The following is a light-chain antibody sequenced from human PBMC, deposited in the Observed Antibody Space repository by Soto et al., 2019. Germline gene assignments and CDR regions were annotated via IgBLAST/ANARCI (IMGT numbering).Light chain of an antibody. CDR3: QQYNNYSWT. CDR2: KAS. J-gene: IGKJ1*01. CDR1: QSSSSW. V-gene: IGKV1-5*03. Sequence: DIQMTQSPSTLSVSVGDRVTITCRASQSSSSWLAWYQQKPGKAPKLLIFKASSLETGVPSRFSGSGSGTEFTLTISSLQPDDFATYYCQQYNNYSWTFGQGTKVEIK.